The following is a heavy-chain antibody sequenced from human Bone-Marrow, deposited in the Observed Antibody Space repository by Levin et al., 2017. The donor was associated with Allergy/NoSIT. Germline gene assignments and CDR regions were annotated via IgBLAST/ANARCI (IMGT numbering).Heavy chain of an antibody. D-gene: IGHD1-20*01. CDR3: VKDVGRKDLQQLITYGMDV. CDR1: GFTFNTYA. Sequence: PGGSLRLSCAASGFTFNTYAMHWVRQAPDRGLEWVAAISFDASNKYYADSVKGRFTISRDNPKNTLYLQMNSLRAEETAVYYCVKDVGRKDLQQLITYGMDVWGQGTRVTVTS. CDR2: ISFDASNK. V-gene: IGHV3-30*18. J-gene: IGHJ6*02.